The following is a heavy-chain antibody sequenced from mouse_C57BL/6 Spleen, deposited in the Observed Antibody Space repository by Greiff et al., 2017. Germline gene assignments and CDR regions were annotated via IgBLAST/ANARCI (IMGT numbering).Heavy chain of an antibody. V-gene: IGHV5-4*01. D-gene: IGHD1-3*01. CDR3: AREGVKVFNYAMDY. J-gene: IGHJ4*01. CDR1: GFTFSSYA. CDR2: ISDGGSYT. Sequence: EVQLVESGGGLVKPGGSLKLSCAASGFTFSSYAMSWVRQTPEKRLEWVATISDGGSYTYYPDNVKGRFTISRDNAKNNLYLQMSHLKSEDTAMYYCAREGVKVFNYAMDYWGQGTSVTVSS.